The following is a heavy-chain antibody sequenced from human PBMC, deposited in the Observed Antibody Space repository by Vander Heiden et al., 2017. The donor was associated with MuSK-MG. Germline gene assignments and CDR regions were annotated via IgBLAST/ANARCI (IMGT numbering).Heavy chain of an antibody. J-gene: IGHJ4*02. V-gene: IGHV1-46*01. D-gene: IGHD3-10*01. CDR1: GYTFTSYY. Sequence: QVQLVQSGAEVKKPGASVKVSCKAPGYTFTSYYMHWVRQAPGQGLEWMGIINPSGGSTSYAQKFQGRVTITRDTFTSTVYMELSSLRSEDTAVYYCARDRDNLMVYAGYYYGSGSYLAYWCQGTLVTVYS. CDR2: INPSGGST. CDR3: ARDRDNLMVYAGYYYGSGSYLAY.